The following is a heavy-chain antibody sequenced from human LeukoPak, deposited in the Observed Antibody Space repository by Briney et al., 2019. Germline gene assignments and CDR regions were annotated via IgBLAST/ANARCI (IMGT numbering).Heavy chain of an antibody. J-gene: IGHJ3*02. CDR2: ISGSGGST. Sequence: GGSLRLSCAASGFTFSSYGMSWVRQAPGKGLEWVSAISGSGGSTYYADSVKGRFTISRDNSKNTLYLQMNSLRAEDTAVYYCAKDRVRMGLGPTSFDIWGQGTMVTVSS. CDR3: AKDRVRMGLGPTSFDI. CDR1: GFTFSSYG. D-gene: IGHD1-26*01. V-gene: IGHV3-23*01.